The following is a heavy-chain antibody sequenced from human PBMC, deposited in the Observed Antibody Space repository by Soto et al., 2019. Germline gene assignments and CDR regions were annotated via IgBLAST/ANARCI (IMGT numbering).Heavy chain of an antibody. CDR3: TRRYYDFWSGYYEGPKYGMDV. CDR2: IRSKAYGGTT. V-gene: IGHV3-49*03. CDR1: GFTFVDYA. J-gene: IGHJ6*02. D-gene: IGHD3-3*01. Sequence: PGGSLRLSCTASGFTFVDYAMSWFRQAPGKGLEWVGFIRSKAYGGTTEYAASVKGRFTISRDDSKSIAYLQMNSLKTEDTAVYYCTRRYYDFWSGYYEGPKYGMDVWGQGTTVTVSS.